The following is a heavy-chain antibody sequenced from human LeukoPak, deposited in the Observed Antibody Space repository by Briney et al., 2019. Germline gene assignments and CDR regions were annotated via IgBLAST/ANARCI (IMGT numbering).Heavy chain of an antibody. CDR2: IYSGGST. CDR1: GFTVSSNY. Sequence: GGSLRLSCAASGFTVSSNYMSWVRQAPGKGLGRVSVIYSGGSTYYADSVKGRFTVTRDNSKNTLYLQMNSLRAEDTAVYYCARVSPYYYYMDVWGKGTTVTVSS. V-gene: IGHV3-66*02. CDR3: ARVSPYYYYMDV. J-gene: IGHJ6*03.